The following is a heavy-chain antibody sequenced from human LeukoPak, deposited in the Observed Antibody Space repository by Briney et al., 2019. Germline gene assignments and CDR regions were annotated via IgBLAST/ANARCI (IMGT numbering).Heavy chain of an antibody. J-gene: IGHJ4*02. CDR2: ISYDGSNK. CDR1: GFTFSSYA. D-gene: IGHD5-12*01. Sequence: GGSLRLSCAASGFTFSSYAMHWVRQAPGKGLEWVAVISYDGSNKYYVDSVKGRFTISRDNSKNTLYLQMNSLRAEDTAVYYCVRGTWEYIVATIGLDYWGQGTLVTVSS. V-gene: IGHV3-30-3*01. CDR3: VRGTWEYIVATIGLDY.